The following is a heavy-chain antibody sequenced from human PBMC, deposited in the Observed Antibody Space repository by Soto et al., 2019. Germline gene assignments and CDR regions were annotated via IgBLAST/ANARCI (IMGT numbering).Heavy chain of an antibody. CDR2: IYYSGST. CDR1: GGSISSGGYY. CDR3: ARGHGDYYYGMDV. J-gene: IGHJ6*02. V-gene: IGHV4-31*03. Sequence: SQTLSLTCTVSGGSISSGGYYWSWIRQHPGKGLEWIGYIYYSGSTYYNPSLKSRVTISVDTSKNQFSLKLSSVTAADTAVYYCARGHGDYYYGMDVWGQGTTVTVSS. D-gene: IGHD4-17*01.